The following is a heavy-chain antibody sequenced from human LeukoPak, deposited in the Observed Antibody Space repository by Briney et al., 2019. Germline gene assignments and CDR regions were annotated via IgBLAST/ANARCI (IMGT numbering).Heavy chain of an antibody. V-gene: IGHV3-7*01. CDR2: IKQDGSEK. CDR3: ARDDCYPREDYYGIDV. Sequence: GGSLRLSCAASGFTFSSYWMSWVRQAPGKGLEWVANIKQDGSEKYYVDSVKGRFTISRDNAKNSLYLQMNSLRAEDTAVYYCARDDCYPREDYYGIDVWGQGTTVTVSS. CDR1: GFTFSSYW. D-gene: IGHD2-21*02. J-gene: IGHJ6*02.